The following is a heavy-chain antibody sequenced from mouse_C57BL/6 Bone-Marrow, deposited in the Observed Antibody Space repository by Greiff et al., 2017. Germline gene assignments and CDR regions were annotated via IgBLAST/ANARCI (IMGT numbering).Heavy chain of an antibody. J-gene: IGHJ4*01. Sequence: QVQLKESDAELVKPGASVKISCKVSGYTFTDHTIHWMKQRPEQGLEWIGYIYPRDGSTKYNEKFKGKATLTADKSSSTAYMQLNSLTSDDSAVYFCARFGYGSSPHYAMDYWGQGTSVTVSS. V-gene: IGHV1-78*01. CDR3: ARFGYGSSPHYAMDY. CDR1: GYTFTDHT. CDR2: IYPRDGST. D-gene: IGHD1-1*01.